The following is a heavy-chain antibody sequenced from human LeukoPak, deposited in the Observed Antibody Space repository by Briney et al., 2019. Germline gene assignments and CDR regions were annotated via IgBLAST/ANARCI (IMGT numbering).Heavy chain of an antibody. Sequence: TLSLTCTVSGDSISSGSYYWTWIRQPAGKGLEWIGRIYTSGSTINNPSLKNTNYNPSLKSQLTMSVDRPKNQFSLKLTSVTAADTAMYYCARDTALWTFDIWGQGTMVTVSS. D-gene: IGHD2-21*02. V-gene: IGHV4-61*02. J-gene: IGHJ3*02. CDR3: ARDTALWTFDI. CDR1: GDSISSGSYY. CDR2: IYTSGSTINNPSLKNT.